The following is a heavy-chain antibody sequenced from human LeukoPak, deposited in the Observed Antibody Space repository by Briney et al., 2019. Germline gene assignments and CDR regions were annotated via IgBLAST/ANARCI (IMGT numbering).Heavy chain of an antibody. V-gene: IGHV3-7*01. CDR1: GFTFSTYW. CDR2: INQDGSET. J-gene: IGHJ4*02. CDR3: ASSVSTTGFDY. D-gene: IGHD3-10*01. Sequence: GGSLRLSCAASGFTFSTYWMSWVRQAPEKGLEWVANINQDGSETYYVDSVKGRFTISRDNAKNSLYLQMNSLRAEDTAVYYCASSVSTTGFDYWGQGTLVTVSS.